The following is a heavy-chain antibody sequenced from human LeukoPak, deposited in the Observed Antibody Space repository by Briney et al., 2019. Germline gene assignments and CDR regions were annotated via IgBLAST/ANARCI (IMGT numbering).Heavy chain of an antibody. D-gene: IGHD6-19*01. CDR3: ARTSGLEQWLVHYYYYGMDV. CDR2: ISSSGSTI. J-gene: IGHJ6*02. Sequence: PGGSLRLSCVASGFTFSSYEMNWVRQAPGKGLEWVSYISSSGSTIYYADSVKGRFTISRDNAKNSLYLQMNSLRAEDTAVYYCARTSGLEQWLVHYYYYGMDVWGQGTTVTVSS. V-gene: IGHV3-48*03. CDR1: GFTFSSYE.